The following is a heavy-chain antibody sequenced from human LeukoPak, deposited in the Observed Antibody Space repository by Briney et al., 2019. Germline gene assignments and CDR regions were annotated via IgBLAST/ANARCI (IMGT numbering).Heavy chain of an antibody. CDR1: GVSISSGSYY. J-gene: IGHJ4*02. CDR2: IYTSGST. Sequence: PSQTLSLTCTVSGVSISSGSYYWSWIRQPAGKGLEWIGRIYTSGSTNYNPSLKSRVTISIDTSKNQFSLKLSSGTAADTAVYYCARKGATVTTGYAFDYWGQGTLVTVSS. V-gene: IGHV4-61*02. CDR3: ARKGATVTTGYAFDY. D-gene: IGHD4-17*01.